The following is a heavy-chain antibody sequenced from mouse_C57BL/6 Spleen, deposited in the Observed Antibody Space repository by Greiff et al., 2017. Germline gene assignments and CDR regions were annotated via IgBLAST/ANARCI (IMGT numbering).Heavy chain of an antibody. J-gene: IGHJ4*01. V-gene: IGHV1-52*01. CDR3: ARGAHAMDY. Sequence: QVQLQQPGAELVRPGSSVKLSCKASGYTFTSYWMHWVKQRPIQGLEWIGNIDPSDSETHYNQKFKDKATLTVDKSSSAAYMQRSSLTSEDSAVYYCARGAHAMDYWGQGTSVTVSS. CDR1: GYTFTSYW. CDR2: IDPSDSET.